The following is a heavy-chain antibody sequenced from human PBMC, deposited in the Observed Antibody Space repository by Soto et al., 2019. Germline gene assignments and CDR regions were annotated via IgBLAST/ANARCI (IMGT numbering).Heavy chain of an antibody. CDR3: ARDSPIGSTFSGYDAIDA. J-gene: IGHJ5*02. Sequence: QVQLVQSGAEVKKPGSSVKVSCKASGGTFSTSTFTWVRQAPGQGLEWMGRIIPILAVADYAQDFQGRVTITEDKSTTTVYMELSSLKSEDTAVYYCARDSPIGSTFSGYDAIDAWGQGTLVTVSS. V-gene: IGHV1-69*04. CDR2: IIPILAVA. D-gene: IGHD5-12*01. CDR1: GGTFSTST.